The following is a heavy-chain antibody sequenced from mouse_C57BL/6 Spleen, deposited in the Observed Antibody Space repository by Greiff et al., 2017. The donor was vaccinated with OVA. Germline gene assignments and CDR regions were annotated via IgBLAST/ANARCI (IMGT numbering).Heavy chain of an antibody. D-gene: IGHD2-4*01. CDR2: IYPGNGDT. J-gene: IGHJ4*01. CDR1: GYTFTSYH. CDR3: ARSYDYDRVYYAMDY. Sequence: QVQLQQSGAELVRPGASVKMSCKASGYTFTSYHMHWVKQTPRQGLEWIGAIYPGNGDTSSNQKFKGKATLTVDKSSSTAYMQLSSLTSEDSAVYFCARSYDYDRVYYAMDYWGQGTSVTVSS. V-gene: IGHV1-12*01.